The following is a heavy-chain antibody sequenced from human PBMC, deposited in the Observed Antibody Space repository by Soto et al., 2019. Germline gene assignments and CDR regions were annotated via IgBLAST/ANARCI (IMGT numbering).Heavy chain of an antibody. Sequence: SWTLCSTGGVAGRAFSDHCWRWIYQPPGKGLEWIGSIYYSGTTYYTPSLKSRVTISVDTSKNQFSLKVNSVTAADTAVYYCAHEMEWMLQIFNPCGQGILVTVSS. CDR3: AHEMEWMLQIFNP. CDR2: IYYSGTT. V-gene: IGHV4-59*05. CDR1: GRAFSDHC. D-gene: IGHD3-3*01. J-gene: IGHJ5*02.